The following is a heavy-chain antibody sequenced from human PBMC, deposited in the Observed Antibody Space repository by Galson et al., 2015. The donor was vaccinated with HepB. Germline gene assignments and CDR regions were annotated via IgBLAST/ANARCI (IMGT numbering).Heavy chain of an antibody. CDR3: ARVGCSGGSCYFDY. D-gene: IGHD2-15*01. CDR1: GFTVSSNY. Sequence: SLRLSCAASGFTVSSNYMSWVRQAPGKGPEWVSVIYSGGSTYYADSVKGRFTISRDNSKNTLYLQMNSLRAEDTAVYYCARVGCSGGSCYFDYWGQGTLVTVSS. V-gene: IGHV3-53*01. J-gene: IGHJ4*02. CDR2: IYSGGST.